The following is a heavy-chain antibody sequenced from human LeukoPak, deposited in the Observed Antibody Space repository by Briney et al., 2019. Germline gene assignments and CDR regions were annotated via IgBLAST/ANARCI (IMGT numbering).Heavy chain of an antibody. CDR1: GHTFTSYG. J-gene: IGHJ4*02. V-gene: IGHV1-18*04. CDR3: ARGDIVATIYNY. Sequence: ASVKVSCKASGHTFTSYGISWVRQAPGQGLEWVGWISAYNGNTNYAQKLQGRVTMTTDTSTSTAYMELRSLRSDDTAVYYCARGDIVATIYNYWGQGTLVTVSS. CDR2: ISAYNGNT. D-gene: IGHD5-12*01.